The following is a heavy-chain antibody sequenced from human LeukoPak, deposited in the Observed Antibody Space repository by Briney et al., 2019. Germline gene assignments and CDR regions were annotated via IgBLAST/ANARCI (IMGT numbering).Heavy chain of an antibody. Sequence: SETLSLTCTVSGYSISSGYYWGWIRQPPGKGLEWIGRIYHSGSTYYNPSLKSRVTISVDTSKNQFSLKLSSVTAADTAVYYCARADYSSTWSHDYYYMDVWGKGTTVTVSS. D-gene: IGHD6-13*01. J-gene: IGHJ6*03. CDR1: GYSISSGYY. CDR3: ARADYSSTWSHDYYYMDV. V-gene: IGHV4-38-2*02. CDR2: IYHSGST.